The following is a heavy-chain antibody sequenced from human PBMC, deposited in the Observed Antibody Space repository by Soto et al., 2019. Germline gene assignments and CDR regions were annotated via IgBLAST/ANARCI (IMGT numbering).Heavy chain of an antibody. D-gene: IGHD3-10*02. CDR2: IYDTWTT. Sequence: QVQLQEAGPGLVRPSQTLSLTCTVAGGSMSENDYYWSWLRQSPGQGLQWIGYIYDTWTTSYSPSLKSRVTMSADTSRNQFSLKLTSVTAADTAFYFCARGIVRGGFDIWGQGTLVTVSS. CDR1: GGSMSENDYY. CDR3: ARGIVRGGFDI. J-gene: IGHJ3*02. V-gene: IGHV4-30-4*01.